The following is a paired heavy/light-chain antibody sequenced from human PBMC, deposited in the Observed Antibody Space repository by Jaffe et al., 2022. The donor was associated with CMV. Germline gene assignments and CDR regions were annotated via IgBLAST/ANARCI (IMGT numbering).Light chain of an antibody. CDR3: HSADRSGTEVV. J-gene: IGLJ2*01. V-gene: IGLV3-25*03. CDR1: GMSKQY. Sequence: SYELKQPPSVSVSPGQTAKITCSGDGMSKQYTYWYQQKPGQAPVMVMYKDTERPSAIPARFSASASGTTVTLIISGVQAEDEADYYCHSADRSGTEVVFGGGTKLTVL. CDR2: KDT.
Heavy chain of an antibody. J-gene: IGHJ5*02. CDR3: ATDRYGDDENH. D-gene: IGHD4-17*01. Sequence: EVQLVESGGGLVQPGGSLKLSCEASGFSLSKYWMTWVRQAPGKGLEWVANIKEDGSETHYVNSVRGRFTISRDNAKNLLYLGMNSLRTEDSAVYYCATDRYGDDENHWGQGTLVTVAS. CDR2: IKEDGSET. CDR1: GFSLSKYW. V-gene: IGHV3-7*01.